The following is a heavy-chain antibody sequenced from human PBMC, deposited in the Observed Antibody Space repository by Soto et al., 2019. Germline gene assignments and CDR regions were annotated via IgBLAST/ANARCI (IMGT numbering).Heavy chain of an antibody. Sequence: QVHLVQSGAEVKKPGASVKVSCKGSGYDFTTYGITWVRQAPGQGLEWMAWISAHNANTDYAQKRQGRVGGASDASTSTAYMELRSLRSDDTAVYYCARGRYGDYWGQGALVTVCS. CDR1: GYDFTTYG. CDR3: ARGRYGDY. V-gene: IGHV1-18*01. CDR2: ISAHNANT. D-gene: IGHD1-1*01. J-gene: IGHJ4*02.